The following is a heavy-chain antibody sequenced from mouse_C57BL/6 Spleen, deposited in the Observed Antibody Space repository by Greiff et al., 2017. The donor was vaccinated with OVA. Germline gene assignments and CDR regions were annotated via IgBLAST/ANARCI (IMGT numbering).Heavy chain of an antibody. CDR3: ARRATVVARGAMDY. CDR1: GYTFTSYW. J-gene: IGHJ4*01. V-gene: IGHV1-55*01. Sequence: QVQLKQPGAELVKPGASVKMSCKASGYTFTSYWITWVKQRPGQGLEWIGDIYPGSGSTNYNEKFKSKATLTVDTSSSTAYMQLSSLTSEDSAVYYCARRATVVARGAMDYWGQGTSVTVSS. CDR2: IYPGSGST. D-gene: IGHD1-1*01.